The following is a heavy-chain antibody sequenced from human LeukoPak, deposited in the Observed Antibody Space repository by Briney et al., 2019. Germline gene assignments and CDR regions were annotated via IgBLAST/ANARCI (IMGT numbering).Heavy chain of an antibody. D-gene: IGHD6-19*01. Sequence: PSETLSLTCAVYGGSFSGYYWSWIRQPPGKGLEWIGEINHSGSTNYNLSLKSRVTISVDTSKNQFSLKLSSVTAADTAVYYCARDLGYSSGWYDYWGQGILVTVSS. CDR3: ARDLGYSSGWYDY. J-gene: IGHJ4*02. V-gene: IGHV4-34*01. CDR2: INHSGST. CDR1: GGSFSGYY.